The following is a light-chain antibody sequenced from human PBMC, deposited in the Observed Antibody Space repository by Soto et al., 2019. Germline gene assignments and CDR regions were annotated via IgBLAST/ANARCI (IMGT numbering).Light chain of an antibody. CDR1: SSDVGGYNY. CDR3: SSYTSSLYV. Sequence: QSALTQPASASGSPGQSITISCTGTSSDVGGYNYVSWYQQHPGKAPKLMIYDVSNRPSGVSNRFSGSKSGNTASLTISGLQAEDEADYYCSSYTSSLYVFGTGTKVTV. CDR2: DVS. V-gene: IGLV2-14*01. J-gene: IGLJ1*01.